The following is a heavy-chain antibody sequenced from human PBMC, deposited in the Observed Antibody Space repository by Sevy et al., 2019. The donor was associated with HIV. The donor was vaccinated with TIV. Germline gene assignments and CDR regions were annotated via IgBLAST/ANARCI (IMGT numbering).Heavy chain of an antibody. V-gene: IGHV3-15*01. D-gene: IGHD1-26*01. Sequence: GGSLRLSCAASGFTFSNAWMSWVRLAPGKGLEWVGRIKSKTEGATRDFAAPVKGRLLISRDDSRNTVYLQMNSLKTEDTAVYYCTAGVGASDFDYWGQGTLVTVSS. CDR2: IKSKTEGATR. CDR1: GFTFSNAW. CDR3: TAGVGASDFDY. J-gene: IGHJ4*02.